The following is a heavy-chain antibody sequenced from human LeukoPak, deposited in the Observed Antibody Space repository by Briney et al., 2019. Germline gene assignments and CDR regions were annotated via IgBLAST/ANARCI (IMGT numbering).Heavy chain of an antibody. D-gene: IGHD6-19*01. CDR3: AKATSSGWYYFDD. J-gene: IGHJ4*02. Sequence: GGSPRLSCAASGFTFSNYAMSWVRQAPGKGLEWVSVISGSGGSTYYADSVKGRFTISRDSSRNTLYLQMNSLRAEDTAVYHCAKATSSGWYYFDDWGQGTLVTVSS. CDR2: ISGSGGST. V-gene: IGHV3-23*01. CDR1: GFTFSNYA.